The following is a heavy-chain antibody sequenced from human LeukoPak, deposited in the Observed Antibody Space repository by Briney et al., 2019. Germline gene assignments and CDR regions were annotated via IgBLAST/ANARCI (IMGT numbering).Heavy chain of an antibody. J-gene: IGHJ4*02. CDR1: GFTFSSYW. CDR2: INSDGSST. D-gene: IGHD1-26*01. CDR3: ARATGSYYSLGY. V-gene: IGHV3-74*01. Sequence: GGSLRLSCAASGFTFSSYWMHWVRQAPGKGLVWVSRINSDGSSTSYADSVKGRFTVSRDNAKNTQYLQMNSLRAEDTAVYYCARATGSYYSLGYWGQGTLVTVSS.